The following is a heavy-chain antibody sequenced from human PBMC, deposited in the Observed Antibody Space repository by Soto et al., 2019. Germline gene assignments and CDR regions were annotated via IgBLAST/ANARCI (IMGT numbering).Heavy chain of an antibody. Sequence: GGSLRLSCAASGFTVNSNYMSWVRQAPGKGLEWVSVIYSGGSTYYADSVKGRFTISRDNSKNTLYLQMNSLRAEDTAVYYCARPSPDTAMVPGPYYYYYGMDVWGQGTTVTVSS. J-gene: IGHJ6*02. D-gene: IGHD5-18*01. CDR1: GFTVNSNY. CDR3: ARPSPDTAMVPGPYYYYYGMDV. CDR2: IYSGGST. V-gene: IGHV3-53*01.